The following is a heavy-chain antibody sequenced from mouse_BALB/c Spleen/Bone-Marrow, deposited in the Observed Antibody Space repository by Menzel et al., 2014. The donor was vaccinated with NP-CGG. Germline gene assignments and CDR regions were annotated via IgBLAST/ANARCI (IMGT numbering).Heavy chain of an antibody. CDR2: ISSGGSYT. D-gene: IGHD2-14*01. J-gene: IGHJ4*01. Sequence: EVKLVESGGGLVKPGGSLKLSCAASGFTFSSYAMSWVRPTPEKRLEWVATISSGGSYTYYPDSVKGRFTISRDNAKNTLYLQMSSLRSEDTAMYYCARRTLYRYDAGAMDYWGQGTSVTVAS. CDR3: ARRTLYRYDAGAMDY. V-gene: IGHV5-9-3*01. CDR1: GFTFSSYA.